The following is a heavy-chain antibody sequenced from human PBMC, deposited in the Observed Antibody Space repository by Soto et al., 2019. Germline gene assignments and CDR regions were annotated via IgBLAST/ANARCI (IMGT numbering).Heavy chain of an antibody. CDR2: ISAGSEGA. CDR3: ARDLWGYLH. CDR1: GFTFSSHA. V-gene: IGHV3-23*01. D-gene: IGHD2-21*01. J-gene: IGHJ4*02. Sequence: EVQLLESGGGLVQPGGALRLSCAASGFTFSSHAMSWVRQAPGKGLEWISSISAGSEGAYYADSMKGRFTISRDNSNNTLSLQMNSLRAEDTAVFYCARDLWGYLHWGQGTLVTVSS.